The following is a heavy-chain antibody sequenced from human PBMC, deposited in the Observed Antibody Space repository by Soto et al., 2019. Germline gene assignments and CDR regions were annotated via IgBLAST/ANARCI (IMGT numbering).Heavy chain of an antibody. CDR1: GLTLTSQA. D-gene: IGHD3-3*01. CDR2: ITAGGGT. V-gene: IGHV3-23*01. J-gene: IGHJ4*02. CDR3: AKATGLLDPFDY. Sequence: EVQLLESGGGLVQPGGSLRLSCATSGLTLTSQAMGWVRQAPGKGLEWVSSITAGGGTDYADSVRGRFTISRDNSKNTLYLQMSSQRAEDTAIYYCAKATGLLDPFDYWGQGILVTVSS.